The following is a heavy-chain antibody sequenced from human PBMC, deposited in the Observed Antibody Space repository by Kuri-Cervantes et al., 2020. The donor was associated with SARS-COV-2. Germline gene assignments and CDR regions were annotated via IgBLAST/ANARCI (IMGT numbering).Heavy chain of an antibody. J-gene: IGHJ4*02. CDR3: ATYDYVWGSLN. CDR2: INAGNGNT. V-gene: IGHV1-3*01. Sequence: ASVKVSCKASGGTFSSYAISWVRQAPGQRLEWMGWINAGNGNTKYSQKFQGRVTITRDTSAGTAYMELSSLRSEDTAVYYCATYDYVWGSLNWGQGTLVTGSS. D-gene: IGHD3-16*01. CDR1: GGTFSSYA.